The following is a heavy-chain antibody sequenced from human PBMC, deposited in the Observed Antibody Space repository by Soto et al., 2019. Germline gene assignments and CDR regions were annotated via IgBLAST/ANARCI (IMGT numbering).Heavy chain of an antibody. J-gene: IGHJ6*02. CDR3: ARDRGVVVVAATPFTPGYYYGMDV. Sequence: SETLSLTCTFSGGSISSYYWSWIRQPPGKGLEWIGYIYYSGSTNYNPSLKSRVTISVDTSKNQFSLKLSSVTAADTAVYYCARDRGVVVVAATPFTPGYYYGMDVWGQGTTVTVSS. D-gene: IGHD2-15*01. CDR2: IYYSGST. V-gene: IGHV4-59*01. CDR1: GGSISSYY.